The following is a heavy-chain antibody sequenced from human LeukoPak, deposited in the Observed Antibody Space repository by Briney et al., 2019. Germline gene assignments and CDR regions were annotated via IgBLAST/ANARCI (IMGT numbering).Heavy chain of an antibody. Sequence: SETLSLTCTVSGGSISSSGYYWGWIRQRPGKGLEWIGTIYYRGNTYYNPSLRSRVTISVDTSKNQFSLKLNSVAAADTAVYYCASGSYYFDYWGQGTLVTVSS. CDR3: ASGSYYFDY. J-gene: IGHJ4*02. CDR1: GGSISSSGYY. D-gene: IGHD1-26*01. V-gene: IGHV4-39*07. CDR2: IYYRGNT.